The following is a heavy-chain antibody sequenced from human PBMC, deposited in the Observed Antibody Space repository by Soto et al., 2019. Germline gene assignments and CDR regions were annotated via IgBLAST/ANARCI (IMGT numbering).Heavy chain of an antibody. J-gene: IGHJ6*02. V-gene: IGHV4-39*01. Sequence: SETLSLTCTVSGGSISSSSYYWGWIRQPPGKGLEWIGSIYYSGSTYYNPSLKSRVTISVDTSKNQFSLKLSSVTAADTAVYYCARQGGVRGVRTPGGMDVWGQGTTVTVS. CDR3: ARQGGVRGVRTPGGMDV. CDR2: IYYSGST. D-gene: IGHD3-10*01. CDR1: GGSISSSSYY.